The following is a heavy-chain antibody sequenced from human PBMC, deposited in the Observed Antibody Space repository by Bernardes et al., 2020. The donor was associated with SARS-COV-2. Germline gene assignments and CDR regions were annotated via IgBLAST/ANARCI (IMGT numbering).Heavy chain of an antibody. J-gene: IGHJ2*01. D-gene: IGHD6-13*01. CDR1: GGSISSYY. V-gene: IGHV4-59*01. Sequence: SETLSLTCTVAGGSISSYYWGWIRQPPGKGLEWIGYTYYSGTTNYNPSLKSRVTISVDTSKNQFSLKLSSVTAADTAVYYCARVPTYSSSLSVQQSYWYFDLWGRGTLVTVSS. CDR2: TYYSGTT. CDR3: ARVPTYSSSLSVQQSYWYFDL.